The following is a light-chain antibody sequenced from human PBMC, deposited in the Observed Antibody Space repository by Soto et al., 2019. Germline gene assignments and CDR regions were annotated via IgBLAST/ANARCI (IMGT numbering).Light chain of an antibody. Sequence: QSVLTQPPSASGTPGQRVTISCSGSSSNIGSNFVYWYQQFPGTAPKLVIYRNNQRPSGVPDRFSGSKSGTSASLAISGLPPEDEADYYCAAWDDSLSGWVFGGGTKLTVL. V-gene: IGLV1-47*01. CDR3: AAWDDSLSGWV. CDR2: RNN. J-gene: IGLJ3*02. CDR1: SSNIGSNF.